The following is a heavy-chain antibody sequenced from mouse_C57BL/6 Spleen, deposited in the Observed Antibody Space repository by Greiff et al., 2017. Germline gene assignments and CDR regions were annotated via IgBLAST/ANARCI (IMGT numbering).Heavy chain of an antibody. CDR1: GFSFTSYG. V-gene: IGHV2-6-1*01. CDR3: AGQGNWEDYYAMDY. Sequence: VQLVESGPGLVAPSQSLSITCTVSGFSFTSYGVHWVRQPPGKGLEWLVVIWSDGSTTYNSALISRLCISKDNSKSQVFLLMTSLQTDDTAVYYCAGQGNWEDYYAMDYWGQGTSVTVSS. D-gene: IGHD4-1*01. CDR2: IWSDGST. J-gene: IGHJ4*01.